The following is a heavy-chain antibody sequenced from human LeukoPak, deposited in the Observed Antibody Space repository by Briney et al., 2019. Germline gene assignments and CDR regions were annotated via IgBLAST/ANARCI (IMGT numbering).Heavy chain of an antibody. CDR2: IRYDGSNK. CDR3: AKPGRGGSGNYYFDY. V-gene: IGHV3-30*02. Sequence: GSLRLSCAASGFTFSSYGMHWVRQAPGKGLEWVAFIRYDGSNKYYADSVKGRFTISRDNSKNTLYLQMNSLRAEDTAVYYCAKPGRGGSGNYYFDYWGQGTLVTVSS. J-gene: IGHJ4*02. D-gene: IGHD3-10*01. CDR1: GFTFSSYG.